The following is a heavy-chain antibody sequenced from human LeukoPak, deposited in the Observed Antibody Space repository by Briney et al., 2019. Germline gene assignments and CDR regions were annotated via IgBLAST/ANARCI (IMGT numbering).Heavy chain of an antibody. J-gene: IGHJ4*02. CDR1: GFTFSSYA. D-gene: IGHD3-22*01. CDR3: AKDAYYYDSSGWFDY. Sequence: SGGSLRLSCAASGFTFSSYAMSWVRQAPGKGLEWVSAISGSGGSTYYADSVKGRFTISRDNSKNTLYLQMNSLRAEDTAVYYCAKDAYYYDSSGWFDYWGQGTLVTVSS. V-gene: IGHV3-23*01. CDR2: ISGSGGST.